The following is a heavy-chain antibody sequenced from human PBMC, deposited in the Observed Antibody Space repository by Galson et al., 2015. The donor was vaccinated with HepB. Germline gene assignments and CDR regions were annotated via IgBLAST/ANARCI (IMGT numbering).Heavy chain of an antibody. CDR2: ISSSRSYI. Sequence: SLRLSCAASGFTLRSYRMNWGRQAPGQGLEWVSSISSSRSYIYYADSVKGRFTISRDNAKNSLYLQMNSLRAEDTAVYYCARDCGGDCYSANWGQGTLVTVSS. CDR1: GFTLRSYR. J-gene: IGHJ4*02. CDR3: ARDCGGDCYSAN. V-gene: IGHV3-21*01. D-gene: IGHD2-21*02.